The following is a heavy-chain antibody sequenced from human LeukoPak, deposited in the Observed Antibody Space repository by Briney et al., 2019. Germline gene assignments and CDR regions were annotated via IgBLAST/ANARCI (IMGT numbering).Heavy chain of an antibody. CDR3: ARVPDQYYYDSSGLDY. V-gene: IGHV1-69*04. D-gene: IGHD3-22*01. CDR2: IIPILGIA. J-gene: IGHJ4*02. Sequence: SVKVSCKASGGTFSSYAISWVRQAPGQGLEWMGRIIPILGIANYAQKLQGRVTITADKSTSTAYMELSSLRSEDTAVYYCARVPDQYYYDSSGLDYWGQGTLVTVSS. CDR1: GGTFSSYA.